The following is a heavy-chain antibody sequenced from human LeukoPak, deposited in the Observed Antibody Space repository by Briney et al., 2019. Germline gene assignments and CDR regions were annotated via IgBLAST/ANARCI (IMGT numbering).Heavy chain of an antibody. CDR2: INHSGST. Sequence: SETLSLTCAVYGGSFSGYYWSWIRQPPGKGLEWIGEINHSGSTNYNPSLKSRVTISVDTSKNQFSLKLSSVTAADTAVYYCASSANYGGNSGYFDYWGQGTLVTVSS. CDR3: ASSANYGGNSGYFDY. CDR1: GGSFSGYY. D-gene: IGHD4-23*01. J-gene: IGHJ4*02. V-gene: IGHV4-34*01.